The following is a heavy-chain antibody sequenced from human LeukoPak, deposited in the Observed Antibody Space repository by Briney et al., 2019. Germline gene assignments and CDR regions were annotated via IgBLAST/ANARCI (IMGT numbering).Heavy chain of an antibody. J-gene: IGHJ4*02. Sequence: GASVKVSCKASGGTFSSYAISWVRQAPGQGLEWMGGIIPIFGTANYAQKFQGRVTITADESTSTAYMELSSLRSEDTAVYYCVTGNYYDSSGYLIDYWGQGTLVTVSS. D-gene: IGHD3-22*01. V-gene: IGHV1-69*13. CDR3: VTGNYYDSSGYLIDY. CDR2: IIPIFGTA. CDR1: GGTFSSYA.